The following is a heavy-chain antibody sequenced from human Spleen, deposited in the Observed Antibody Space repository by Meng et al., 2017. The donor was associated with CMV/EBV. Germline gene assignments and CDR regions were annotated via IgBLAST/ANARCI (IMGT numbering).Heavy chain of an antibody. Sequence: SETLSLTCAVYGGSFSAYYWSWIRQPPGKGLEWIGEINHSGSTNYNPSLKSRVTISVDTSKNQFSLKLSSVTAADTAVYYCARGMIVGATREHFDYWGQGTLVTVSS. CDR1: GGSFSAYY. CDR3: ARGMIVGATREHFDY. CDR2: INHSGST. V-gene: IGHV4-34*01. J-gene: IGHJ4*02. D-gene: IGHD1-26*01.